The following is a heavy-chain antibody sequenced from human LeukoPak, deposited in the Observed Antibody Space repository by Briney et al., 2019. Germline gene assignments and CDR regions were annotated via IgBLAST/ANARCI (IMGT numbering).Heavy chain of an antibody. CDR3: ARDGGSYYLYYYYYYMDV. Sequence: GRSLRLSCAASGFTFSSYAMHWVRQAPGKGLEWVAVISYDGSNKYYADSVKGRFTISRDNSKNTLYLQMNSLRAEDTAVYYCARDGGSYYLYYYYYYMDVWGKGTTVTISS. D-gene: IGHD1-26*01. CDR2: ISYDGSNK. V-gene: IGHV3-30*04. CDR1: GFTFSSYA. J-gene: IGHJ6*03.